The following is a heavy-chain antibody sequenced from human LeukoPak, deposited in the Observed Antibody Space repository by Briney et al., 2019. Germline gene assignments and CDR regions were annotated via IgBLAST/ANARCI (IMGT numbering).Heavy chain of an antibody. Sequence: GGSLRLSCAASGFTFSSYSMNWVRQAPGKGLEWVSYIFSDGVYIYYADSVKGRFTISRDNAKNSLYLQMNSLRAEDTAVYYCARGAYYYEDWGQGTLVTVSS. V-gene: IGHV3-21*01. D-gene: IGHD3-22*01. CDR2: IFSDGVYI. CDR3: ARGAYYYED. J-gene: IGHJ4*02. CDR1: GFTFSSYS.